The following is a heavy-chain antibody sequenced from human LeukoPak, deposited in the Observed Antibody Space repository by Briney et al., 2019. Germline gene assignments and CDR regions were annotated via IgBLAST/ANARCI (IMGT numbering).Heavy chain of an antibody. CDR1: GGTFSSHA. CDR3: ARVVVVAATRAFDI. Sequence: SVKVSCKASGGTFSSHAISWVRQAPGQGLEWMGGIIPIPIFGITTYAQKFQGRVTITAGKSTSTAYMELSSLRSEDTAVYYCARVVVVAATRAFDIWGQGTMVTVSS. J-gene: IGHJ3*02. D-gene: IGHD2-15*01. V-gene: IGHV1-69*10. CDR2: IIPIPIFGIT.